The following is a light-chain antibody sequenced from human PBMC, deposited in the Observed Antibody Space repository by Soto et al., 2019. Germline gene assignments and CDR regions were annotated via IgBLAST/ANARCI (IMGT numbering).Light chain of an antibody. J-gene: IGLJ3*02. V-gene: IGLV2-23*02. Sequence: QSALTQPASVSESPGQSITISCTGTSSDVGSYNLVSWYQQHPGKAPKLMIYEVSKRPSGVSNRFSGSKSGNTASLTISALQAEDEADYYCCSYAGSSTPQLVFGGGTKLTVL. CDR3: CSYAGSSTPQLV. CDR2: EVS. CDR1: SSDVGSYNL.